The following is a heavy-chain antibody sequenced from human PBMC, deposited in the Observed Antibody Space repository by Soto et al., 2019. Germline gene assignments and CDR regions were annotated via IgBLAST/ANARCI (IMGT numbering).Heavy chain of an antibody. J-gene: IGHJ4*02. CDR1: GDSVSSGDHY. D-gene: IGHD3-22*01. CDR3: ATESSGSSPLHFDY. Sequence: PSETLSLTCTVSGDSVSSGDHYWSWIRQPPGKGLEWMGYIYYSGSTYYNPSLKSRLTMSLDKSENQFSLKLSSVTAADTAMYYCATESSGSSPLHFDYWGQGTRVTVSS. CDR2: IYYSGST. V-gene: IGHV4-30-4*01.